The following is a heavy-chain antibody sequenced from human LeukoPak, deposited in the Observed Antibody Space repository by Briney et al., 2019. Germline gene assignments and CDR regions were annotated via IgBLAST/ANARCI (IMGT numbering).Heavy chain of an antibody. V-gene: IGHV4-61*05. J-gene: IGHJ4*02. CDR1: GGSISSSSYY. Sequence: SETLSLTCTVSGGSISSSSYYWGWIRQPPGKGLEWIRYIYFSGSTNYNPSLKSRVTISVDTSKNQFSLKLSSVTAADTAVYYCARGVVAAPQTFDYWGQGTLVTVSS. CDR3: ARGVVAAPQTFDY. CDR2: IYFSGST. D-gene: IGHD2-15*01.